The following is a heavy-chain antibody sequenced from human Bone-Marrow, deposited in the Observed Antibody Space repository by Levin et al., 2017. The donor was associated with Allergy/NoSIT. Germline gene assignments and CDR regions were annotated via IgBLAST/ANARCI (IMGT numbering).Heavy chain of an antibody. CDR1: GYTFTYHG. J-gene: IGHJ6*02. Sequence: GESLKISCKGSGYTFTYHGISWVRQAPGQGLEWMGWVSPYNGNKDYAQKYQGRVTMTTDASTATVYMELRSLSSDDTAVYYCARANRGYSFGSYFHHGMDVWGQGTTVTVSS. D-gene: IGHD5-18*01. CDR3: ARANRGYSFGSYFHHGMDV. CDR2: VSPYNGNK. V-gene: IGHV1-18*01.